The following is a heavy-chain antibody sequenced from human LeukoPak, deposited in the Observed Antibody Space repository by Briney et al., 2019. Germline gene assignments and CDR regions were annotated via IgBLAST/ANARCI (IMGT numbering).Heavy chain of an antibody. Sequence: GGSLRLSCAASGFTFDDYGMSWVRQAPGKGLEWVFGINWNGGSTGYADSVKGRFTISRDNAKNSLYLQMNSLRAEDTALYYCARGYGGDAYYYYYMDVWGKGTTVTVSS. CDR2: INWNGGST. CDR1: GFTFDDYG. D-gene: IGHD4-23*01. J-gene: IGHJ6*03. V-gene: IGHV3-20*04. CDR3: ARGYGGDAYYYYYMDV.